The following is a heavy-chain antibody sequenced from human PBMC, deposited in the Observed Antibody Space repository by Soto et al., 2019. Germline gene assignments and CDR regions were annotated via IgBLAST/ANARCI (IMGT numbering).Heavy chain of an antibody. J-gene: IGHJ6*02. CDR3: VKDHNSRLDSYNSALDV. CDR1: GFAFDNYA. CDR2: ISGNSVNI. Sequence: EVKILESGGGLVQPGGSLRLSCVASGFAFDNYAMSWVRQAPGKGLEWVSYISGNSVNIYYAHSVKGRFTLYRDNSKNTVSLEMSFLRVDDSAVYYCVKDHNSRLDSYNSALDVWGLGTTVSVSS. D-gene: IGHD1-26*01. V-gene: IGHV3-23*01.